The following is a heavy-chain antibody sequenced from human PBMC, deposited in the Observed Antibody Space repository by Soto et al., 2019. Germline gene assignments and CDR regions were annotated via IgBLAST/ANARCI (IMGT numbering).Heavy chain of an antibody. D-gene: IGHD2-2*01. Sequence: SETLSLTCTVSGGSISSYYWSWIRQPPGKGLEWIGYIYYSGSTNYNPSLKSRVTTSVDTSKNQFSLKLSSVTAADTAVYYCARAGGYCSSTSCSNYYYGMDVWGQGTTVTVSS. CDR2: IYYSGST. J-gene: IGHJ6*02. CDR1: GGSISSYY. CDR3: ARAGGYCSSTSCSNYYYGMDV. V-gene: IGHV4-59*01.